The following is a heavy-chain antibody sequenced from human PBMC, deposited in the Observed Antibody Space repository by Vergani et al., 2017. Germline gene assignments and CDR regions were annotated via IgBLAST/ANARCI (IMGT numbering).Heavy chain of an antibody. CDR1: GFTVSSNY. D-gene: IGHD5/OR15-5a*01. CDR3: ARPYSVYDYVAFDI. Sequence: EVQLVESGGGLIQPGGSLRLSCAASGFTVSSNYMSWVRQAPGKGLEWVSVIYSGGSTYYADSVKGRFTISRDNSKNTLYLQMNSLRAEDTAVYYCARPYSVYDYVAFDIWGQGTMVTVSS. CDR2: IYSGGST. V-gene: IGHV3-53*01. J-gene: IGHJ3*02.